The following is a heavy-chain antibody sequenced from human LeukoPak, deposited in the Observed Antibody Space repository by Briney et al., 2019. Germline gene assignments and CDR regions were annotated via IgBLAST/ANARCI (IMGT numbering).Heavy chain of an antibody. V-gene: IGHV3-21*01. CDR1: GFTFNNFW. Sequence: GGSLRLSCAASGFTFNNFWMSWVRQAPGKGLEWVSSISSSSSYIYYADSVKGRFTISRDNAKNSLYLQMNSLRAEDTAVYYCARVSSSGRGGEYWGQGTLVTVSS. CDR3: ARVSSSGRGGEY. D-gene: IGHD6-19*01. J-gene: IGHJ4*02. CDR2: ISSSSSYI.